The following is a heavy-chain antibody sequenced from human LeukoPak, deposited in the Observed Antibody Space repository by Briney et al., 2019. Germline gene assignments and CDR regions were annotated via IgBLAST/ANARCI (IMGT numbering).Heavy chain of an antibody. J-gene: IGHJ4*02. CDR2: ISTSSSYI. V-gene: IGHV3-21*04. CDR1: GFTFSSYS. D-gene: IGHD2-21*02. Sequence: GGSLRLSCAVSGFTFSSYSMNWVRQAPGKGLEWVSSISTSSSYIYYADSVKGRFTSSRDNAKKSLYLQMNSLRAENTAFYYCARDPHIYCGGDCYSDYWGQGTLDTVSS. CDR3: ARDPHIYCGGDCYSDY.